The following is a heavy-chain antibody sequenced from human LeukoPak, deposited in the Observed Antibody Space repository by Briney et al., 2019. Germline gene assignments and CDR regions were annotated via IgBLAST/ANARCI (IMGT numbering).Heavy chain of an antibody. CDR1: GGSISSYY. J-gene: IGHJ4*02. Sequence: NSSETLSLTCTVSGGSISSYYWSWIRLPPGKGLEWIGYIYYTGATYYNPSLKSRVTISLDTSKNQFSLELSSVTAADAAVYYCARAGYSYGTGYYFDYWGQGALVTVSS. D-gene: IGHD5-18*01. V-gene: IGHV4-59*01. CDR2: IYYTGAT. CDR3: ARAGYSYGTGYYFDY.